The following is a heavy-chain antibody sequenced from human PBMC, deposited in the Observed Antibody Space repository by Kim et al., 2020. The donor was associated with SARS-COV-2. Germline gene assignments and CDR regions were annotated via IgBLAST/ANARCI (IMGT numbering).Heavy chain of an antibody. D-gene: IGHD1-26*01. V-gene: IGHV3-74*01. CDR3: ARNVRWQLLDS. J-gene: IGHJ5*01. Sequence: NYVDSVKGRFTISRDNAKNTLYLQMNSLRADDTAVYYCARNVRWQLLDSWGQGTLVTVSS.